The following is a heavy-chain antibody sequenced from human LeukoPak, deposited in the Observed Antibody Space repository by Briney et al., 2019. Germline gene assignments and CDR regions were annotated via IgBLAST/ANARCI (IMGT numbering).Heavy chain of an antibody. CDR3: AKVTYGSGSY. Sequence: GGSLRLSCAASGFTFSSYGMHWVRETPGKGLEWVAFIRYDGSNKYYADPVKGRFTISRDNSKNTLYLQMNSLRAEDTAVYYCAKVTYGSGSYWGQGTLVTVSS. J-gene: IGHJ4*02. CDR2: IRYDGSNK. CDR1: GFTFSSYG. D-gene: IGHD3-10*01. V-gene: IGHV3-30*02.